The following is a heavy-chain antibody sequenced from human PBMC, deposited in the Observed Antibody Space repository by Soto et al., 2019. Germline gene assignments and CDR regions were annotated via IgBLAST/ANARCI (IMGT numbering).Heavy chain of an antibody. CDR1: GLSLSNARRV. CDR3: ARLLWYSSSSPQLFDI. V-gene: IGHV2-26*01. Sequence: SCPTLVNPTETLTLTCTVSGLSLSNARRVLIRIRDNPGKALDWLAHICSNDEKSYSTSLKSRLTTSKDPSKSQVALTMTDMHHVDTATYSCARLLWYSSSSPQLFDIWG. J-gene: IGHJ3*02. D-gene: IGHD6-6*01. CDR2: ICSNDEK.